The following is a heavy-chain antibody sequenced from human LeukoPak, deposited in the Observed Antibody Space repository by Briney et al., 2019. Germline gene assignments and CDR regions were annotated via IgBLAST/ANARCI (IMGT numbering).Heavy chain of an antibody. J-gene: IGHJ6*02. V-gene: IGHV3-66*01. D-gene: IGHD3-10*01. CDR1: GFTLSSYA. CDR2: IYSGGST. Sequence: GGSLRLSCAASGFTLSSYAMSWVRQAPGKGLEWVSVIYSGGSTYYADSVKGRFTISRDNSKNTLYLQMNSLRAEDTAVYYCARAGFGSMVRGGLYYYYGMDVWGQGTTVTVSS. CDR3: ARAGFGSMVRGGLYYYYGMDV.